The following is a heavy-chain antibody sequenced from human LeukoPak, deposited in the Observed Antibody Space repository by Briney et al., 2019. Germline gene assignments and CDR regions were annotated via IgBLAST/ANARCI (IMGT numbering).Heavy chain of an antibody. CDR2: IKKDGSEK. J-gene: IGHJ6*03. CDR3: ARDSSYCTGDVCSFYMDV. Sequence: PGGSLRLSCAASGFTFSSYWMSWVRQAPGKGLEWVANIKKDGSEKYYVDSVKGRFTISRANAKNSLFLQMNSLRAEDTAVYYCARDSSYCTGDVCSFYMDVWGKGTTVTVSS. CDR1: GFTFSSYW. D-gene: IGHD2-8*02. V-gene: IGHV3-7*01.